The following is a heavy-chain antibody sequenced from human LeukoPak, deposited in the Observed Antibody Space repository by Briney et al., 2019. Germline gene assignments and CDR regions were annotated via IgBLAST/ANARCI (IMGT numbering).Heavy chain of an antibody. CDR2: IIPIFGTA. CDR3: ARDQDPITYYYDSSGYYP. J-gene: IGHJ5*02. Sequence: ASVKVSCKASGGTFSSYAISWVRQAPGQGLEWMGGIIPIFGTANYAQKFQGRVTITADESTSTAYMELSSLRSEDTAVYYCARDQDPITYYYDSSGYYPWGQGTLVTVS. D-gene: IGHD3-22*01. V-gene: IGHV1-69*13. CDR1: GGTFSSYA.